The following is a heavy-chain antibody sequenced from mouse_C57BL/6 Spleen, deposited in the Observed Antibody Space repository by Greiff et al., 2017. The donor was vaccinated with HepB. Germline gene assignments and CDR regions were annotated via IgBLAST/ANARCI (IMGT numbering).Heavy chain of an antibody. CDR3: ARHKDYGSSYVRYFDV. D-gene: IGHD1-1*01. CDR2: ISSGGSYT. V-gene: IGHV5-6*01. J-gene: IGHJ1*03. Sequence: EVQLVESGGDLVKPGGSLKLSCAASGFTFSSYGMSWVHQTPDKRLEWVATISSGGSYTYYPDSVKGRFTISRDNAKNTLYLQMSSLKSEDTAMYYCARHKDYGSSYVRYFDVWGTGTTVTVSS. CDR1: GFTFSSYG.